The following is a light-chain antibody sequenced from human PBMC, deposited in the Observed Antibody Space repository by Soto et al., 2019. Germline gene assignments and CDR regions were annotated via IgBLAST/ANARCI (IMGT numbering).Light chain of an antibody. CDR2: EVN. CDR3: FSFTTTSTHV. V-gene: IGLV2-14*01. CDR1: SCDIGAYDY. J-gene: IGLJ1*01. Sequence: QSALTQPASLSGSPGQSITISCTETSCDIGAYDYVSWFQQHPGKAPKLMISEVNNRPSGVSNRFSGSKSGNTAYLTSSGLQVEDEAEGFCFSFTTTSTHVVXTGTKVTVL.